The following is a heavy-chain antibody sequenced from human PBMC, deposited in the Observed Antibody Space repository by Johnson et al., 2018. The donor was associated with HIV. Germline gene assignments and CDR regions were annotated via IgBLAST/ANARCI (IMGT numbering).Heavy chain of an antibody. CDR1: GFTFSSYA. Sequence: VQLVESGGGLVQPGGSLRLSCAASGFTFSSYAMSWVRQAPGKGLEWVSSISGGSTYYADSRKGRFTISRDNSKNTLHLQMNSLRAGDTAVYYCARAPRFGRVRGSAFDIWGQGTMVTVSS. J-gene: IGHJ3*02. CDR3: ARAPRFGRVRGSAFDI. D-gene: IGHD3-10*01. V-gene: IGHV3-38-3*01. CDR2: ISGGST.